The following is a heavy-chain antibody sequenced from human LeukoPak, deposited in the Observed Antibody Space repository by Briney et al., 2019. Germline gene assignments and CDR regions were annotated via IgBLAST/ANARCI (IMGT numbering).Heavy chain of an antibody. CDR1: GFTFSSYW. V-gene: IGHV3-74*01. D-gene: IGHD3-10*01. Sequence: GGSLRLSCAASGFTFSSYWMHWVRLGPGKGLVWVSRINSDGSSTSYADSVKRRFTISRDTAKNPLYLQMNSLRAEDTAVYYCARVTMDRGADYWGQGTLVTVSS. J-gene: IGHJ4*02. CDR2: INSDGSST. CDR3: ARVTMDRGADY.